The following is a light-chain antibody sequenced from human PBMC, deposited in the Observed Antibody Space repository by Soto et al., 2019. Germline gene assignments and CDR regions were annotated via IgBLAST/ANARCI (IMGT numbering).Light chain of an antibody. Sequence: QSALTQPPSASGSPGQSVTISCTGSSSDVGGYNYVSWYQQHPGKAPKLMIYDVSKRLSGVPDRFSGSKSGNTASLTVSGLQAEDEADYYCSSYAGSNIVVFGGGTKLTVL. CDR3: SSYAGSNIVV. CDR1: SSDVGGYNY. J-gene: IGLJ2*01. V-gene: IGLV2-8*01. CDR2: DVS.